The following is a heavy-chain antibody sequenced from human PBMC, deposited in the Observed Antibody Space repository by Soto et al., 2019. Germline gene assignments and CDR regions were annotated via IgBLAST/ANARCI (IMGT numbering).Heavy chain of an antibody. CDR2: IYYSGST. J-gene: IGHJ5*02. D-gene: IGHD2-2*01. CDR1: GGSISSYY. CDR3: ARGLGYCSSTSCSRGWFDP. V-gene: IGHV4-59*01. Sequence: QVQLQESGPGLVKPSETLSLTCTVSGGSISSYYWSWIRQPPGKGLEWIGYIYYSGSTNYNPSLKSRVTIAVDTSKNQFSLELSSVTAADTAVYYCARGLGYCSSTSCSRGWFDPWGQGTLVTVSS.